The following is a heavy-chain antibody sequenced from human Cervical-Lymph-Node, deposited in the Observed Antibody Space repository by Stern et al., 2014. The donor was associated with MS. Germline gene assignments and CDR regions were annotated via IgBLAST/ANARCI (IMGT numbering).Heavy chain of an antibody. J-gene: IGHJ4*02. Sequence: VQLVESGGGVVQPGRYLRLSCAASGFTFSSYGMHWVRQAPGKGLEWVAVIWYDGSNTYYADSVMGRFTISRDNSKNTLYLQMNSLRAEDTAVYYCARDRHDLGYCSGGSCYLPDYWGQGTLVTVSS. V-gene: IGHV3-33*01. CDR3: ARDRHDLGYCSGGSCYLPDY. D-gene: IGHD2-15*01. CDR2: IWYDGSNT. CDR1: GFTFSSYG.